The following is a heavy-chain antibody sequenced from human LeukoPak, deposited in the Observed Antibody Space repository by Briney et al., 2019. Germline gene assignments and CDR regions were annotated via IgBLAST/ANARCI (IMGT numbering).Heavy chain of an antibody. CDR2: ISSSSSYI. D-gene: IGHD2-21*02. CDR3: ARACGGDCYLSDY. J-gene: IGHJ4*02. Sequence: GGSLRLSCAASGFTFSSYSMNWVRQAPGKGLEWVSSISSSSSYIYYADSVKGRFTMSRDNAKNSLYLQMNNLRAEDTAVYYCARACGGDCYLSDYWGQGTLVTVSS. V-gene: IGHV3-21*01. CDR1: GFTFSSYS.